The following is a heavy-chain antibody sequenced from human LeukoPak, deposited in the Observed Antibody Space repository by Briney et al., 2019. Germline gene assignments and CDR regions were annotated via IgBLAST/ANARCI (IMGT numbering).Heavy chain of an antibody. J-gene: IGHJ3*02. CDR1: GFTFSSYS. D-gene: IGHD1-20*01. Sequence: KPGGSLRLSCAASGFTFSSYSKNWVRQAPGKGLEWASSISSSSSYIYYADSVKGRFTISRDNAKNSLYLQMNSLRAEDTAVYYCARVRGITGTGAFDIWGQGTMVTVSS. V-gene: IGHV3-21*01. CDR3: ARVRGITGTGAFDI. CDR2: ISSSSSYI.